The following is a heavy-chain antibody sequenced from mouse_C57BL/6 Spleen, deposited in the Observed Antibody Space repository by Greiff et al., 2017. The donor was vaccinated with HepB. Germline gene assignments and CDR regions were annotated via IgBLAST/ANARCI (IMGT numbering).Heavy chain of an antibody. J-gene: IGHJ2*01. CDR3: ARGRYGSSYFDY. D-gene: IGHD1-1*01. CDR1: GYTFTSYG. CDR2: IYPRSGNT. Sequence: VKLQESGAELARPGASVKLSCKASGYTFTSYGISWVKQRTGQGLEWIGEIYPRSGNTYYNEKFKGKATLTADKSSSTAYMELRSLTSEDSAVYFCARGRYGSSYFDYWGQGTTLTVSS. V-gene: IGHV1-81*01.